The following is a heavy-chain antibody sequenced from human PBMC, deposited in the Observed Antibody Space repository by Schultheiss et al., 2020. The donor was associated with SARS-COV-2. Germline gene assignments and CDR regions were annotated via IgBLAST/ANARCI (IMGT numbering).Heavy chain of an antibody. V-gene: IGHV1-18*01. CDR3: ARARITQLRFVSGPDAFDI. J-gene: IGHJ3*02. CDR1: GYTFTSYG. D-gene: IGHD3-3*01. CDR2: ISAYNGNT. Sequence: ASVKVSCKASGYTFTSYGISWVRQAPGQGLEWMGWISAYNGNTNYAQKLQGRVTMTTDTSTSTAYMELRSLRSDDTAVYYCARARITQLRFVSGPDAFDIWGQGTMVTVSS.